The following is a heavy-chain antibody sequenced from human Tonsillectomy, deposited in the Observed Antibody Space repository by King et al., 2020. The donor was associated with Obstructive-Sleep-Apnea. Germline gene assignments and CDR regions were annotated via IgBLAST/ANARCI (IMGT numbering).Heavy chain of an antibody. CDR3: ARVRAATNYYGMDV. CDR1: GGSINDYY. CDR2: IYYSGST. Sequence: QLQESGPRLVKPSETLSLICSVSGGSINDYYWSWIRQPPGKGLEWIGYIYYSGSTDYHPTLTNRVTISVDTPKNQFSLTLSSVNATDAAVYFCARVRAATNYYGMDVWGQGTTVTVSS. D-gene: IGHD2-15*01. J-gene: IGHJ6*02. V-gene: IGHV4-59*01.